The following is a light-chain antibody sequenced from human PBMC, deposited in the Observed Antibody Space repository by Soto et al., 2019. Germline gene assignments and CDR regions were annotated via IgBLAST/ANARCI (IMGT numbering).Light chain of an antibody. J-gene: IGKJ1*01. CDR3: QQYNDWPPWT. V-gene: IGKV3-15*01. CDR1: QSVTSN. CDR2: GAS. Sequence: EIVMTQSPATLSVSPGERATLSCRASQSVTSNLAWYQQKPGQAPRLLIYGASTRATGIPARFSGSESATEFTRTISSLQSECFTVYYCQQYNDWPPWTFGEGTKVEIK.